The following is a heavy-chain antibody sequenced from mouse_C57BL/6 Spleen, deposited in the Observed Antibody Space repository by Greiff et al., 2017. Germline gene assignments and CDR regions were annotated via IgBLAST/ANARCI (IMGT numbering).Heavy chain of an antibody. CDR2: ISYDGSN. J-gene: IGHJ2*01. CDR3: AREDFLYYFDY. V-gene: IGHV3-6*01. Sequence: DVHLVESGPGLVKPSQSLSLTCSVTGYSITSGYYWNWIRQFPGNKLEWMGYISYDGSNNYNPSLKNRISITRDTSKNQFFLKLNSVTTEDTATYYCAREDFLYYFDYWGQGTTLTVSS. CDR1: GYSITSGYY.